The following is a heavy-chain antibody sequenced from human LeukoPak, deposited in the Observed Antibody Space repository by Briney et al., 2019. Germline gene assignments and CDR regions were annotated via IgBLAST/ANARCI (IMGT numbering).Heavy chain of an antibody. V-gene: IGHV4-59*01. J-gene: IGHJ3*02. CDR2: VYYSGNT. CDR3: ARVGTFAFDI. CDR1: GGSISTYY. Sequence: PSETLSLTCTVSGGSISTYYWSWIRQPPGKRLEWIGYVYYSGNTNYNPSLQSRVTISVDTSKNQFSLNLNSVTAADMALYYCARVGTFAFDIWGQGTMVTVSS. D-gene: IGHD1-14*01.